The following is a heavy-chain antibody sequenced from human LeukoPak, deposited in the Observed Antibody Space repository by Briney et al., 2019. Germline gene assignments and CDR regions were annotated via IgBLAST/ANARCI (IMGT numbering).Heavy chain of an antibody. D-gene: IGHD3-10*01. Sequence: GGSLRLSCAASGFTFDDYGMSWVRQAPGQGLEWVSGINWNGGSRGYADSVKGRFTISRDNAKNSLYLQMNSLRAEDTALYYCAREEGADYYGSGSPFDYWGQGTLVTVSS. CDR1: GFTFDDYG. CDR2: INWNGGSR. CDR3: AREEGADYYGSGSPFDY. J-gene: IGHJ4*02. V-gene: IGHV3-20*04.